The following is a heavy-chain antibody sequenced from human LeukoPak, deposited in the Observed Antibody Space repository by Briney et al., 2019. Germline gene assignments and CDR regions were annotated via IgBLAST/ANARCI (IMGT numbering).Heavy chain of an antibody. V-gene: IGHV3-23*01. CDR1: GFTFSRFA. CDR3: TKGSGTSRPYFFDH. J-gene: IGHJ4*02. Sequence: GGSLRLSCTASGFTFSRFAMSWVRQSPGKGLEWVSAITDSGGDTYIADSVKGRFTIPRDNSENTLFLQVNTLRAEDTAIYYCTKGSGTSRPYFFDHWGQGTLVTVSS. D-gene: IGHD1-26*01. CDR2: ITDSGGDT.